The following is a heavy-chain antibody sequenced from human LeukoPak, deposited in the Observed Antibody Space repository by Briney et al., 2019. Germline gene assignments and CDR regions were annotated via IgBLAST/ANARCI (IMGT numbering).Heavy chain of an antibody. Sequence: PSETPSLTCTVPGGSISSYYWSWIRQPPGKGLEWIGYIYYSGSTNYNPSLKSRVTISVDTSKNQFSLKLSSVTAADTAVFYCARVWSYGDYFDYWGQGTLVTVSS. CDR2: IYYSGST. V-gene: IGHV4-59*01. CDR1: GGSISSYY. D-gene: IGHD4-17*01. J-gene: IGHJ4*02. CDR3: ARVWSYGDYFDY.